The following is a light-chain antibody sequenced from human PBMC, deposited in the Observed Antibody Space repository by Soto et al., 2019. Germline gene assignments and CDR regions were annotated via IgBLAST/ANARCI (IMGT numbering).Light chain of an antibody. CDR3: QNLDSAAFT. CDR2: AAS. J-gene: IGKJ3*01. CDR1: QDISNY. V-gene: IGKV1-27*01. Sequence: DIQMTQSPPSLSASVGDRDTITCRASQDISNYLAWYQQRPGKVPRLLIYAASTLQSGVPSRFSGSGSGTDFTLTISSLLPEDAATYYCQNLDSAAFTFGPGTKVDIK.